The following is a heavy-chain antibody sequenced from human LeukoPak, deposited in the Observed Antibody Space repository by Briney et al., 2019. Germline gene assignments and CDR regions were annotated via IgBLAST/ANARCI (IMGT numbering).Heavy chain of an antibody. V-gene: IGHV4-59*01. CDR2: IYHSGST. D-gene: IGHD3-3*01. Sequence: SETLSLTCTVSGGSISSYYWSWIRQPPGKGLEWIGYIYHSGSTNYNPSLKSRVTISVDTSKNQFSLKLSSVTAADTAVYYCASLYYDFWSGSYYFVYWGQGTLVTVSS. CDR3: ASLYYDFWSGSYYFVY. J-gene: IGHJ4*02. CDR1: GGSISSYY.